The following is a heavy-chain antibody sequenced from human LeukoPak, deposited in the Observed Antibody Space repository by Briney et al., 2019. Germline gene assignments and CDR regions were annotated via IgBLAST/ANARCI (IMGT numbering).Heavy chain of an antibody. CDR1: GYSISSGYY. Sequence: PSETLSLTCTVSGYSISSGYYWGWIRQPPGKGLEWIGSIYHSGSTYYNPSLKSRVTISVDTSKNQFSLKLSSVTAADTAVYYCASLYNWNYGDYWGQGTLVTVSS. D-gene: IGHD1-7*01. CDR2: IYHSGST. CDR3: ASLYNWNYGDY. J-gene: IGHJ4*02. V-gene: IGHV4-38-2*02.